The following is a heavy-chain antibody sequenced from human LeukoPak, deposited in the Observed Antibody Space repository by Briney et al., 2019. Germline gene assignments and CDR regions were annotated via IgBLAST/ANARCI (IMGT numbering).Heavy chain of an antibody. V-gene: IGHV3-21*01. J-gene: IGHJ4*02. Sequence: GGSLRLSCAASGFTFSSYSMNWVRQAPGKGLEWVSSISSSSSYIYYADSVKGRFTISRDNAKNSLYLQMNSLRAEDTAVYYCASPDYGSGSEVWDYWGQGTLVTVSS. CDR3: ASPDYGSGSEVWDY. CDR1: GFTFSSYS. CDR2: ISSSSSYI. D-gene: IGHD3-10*01.